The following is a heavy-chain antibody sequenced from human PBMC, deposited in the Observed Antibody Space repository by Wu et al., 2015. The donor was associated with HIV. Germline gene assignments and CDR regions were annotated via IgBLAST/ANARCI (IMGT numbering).Heavy chain of an antibody. V-gene: IGHV1-69*12. CDR3: ARPSSGWEGYAFDI. Sequence: HVQLVQSGAEVKKPGSSVKVSCKAPGSTFSGYDVNWVRQAPGQGLEWMGGIFPMSGTVNHAQKFQDRVTITADESTTTVYLELSSLKSEDTAVYFCARPSSGWEGYAFDIWGQGTMVTVSS. J-gene: IGHJ3*02. CDR1: GSTFSGYD. CDR2: IFPMSGTV. D-gene: IGHD6-19*01.